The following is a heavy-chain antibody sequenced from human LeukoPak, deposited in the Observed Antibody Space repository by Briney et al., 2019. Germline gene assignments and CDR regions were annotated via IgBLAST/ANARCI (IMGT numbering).Heavy chain of an antibody. CDR3: AREVYDILTGYWFDP. CDR2: IKQDGSEK. CDR1: GFTFSNYA. V-gene: IGHV3-7*01. D-gene: IGHD3-9*01. J-gene: IGHJ5*02. Sequence: PGGSLRLSCAASGFTFSNYAMSWVRQAPGKGLEWVANIKQDGSEKYYVDSVKGRFTISRDNAKNSLYLQMNSLRAEDTAVYYCAREVYDILTGYWFDPWGQGTLVTVSS.